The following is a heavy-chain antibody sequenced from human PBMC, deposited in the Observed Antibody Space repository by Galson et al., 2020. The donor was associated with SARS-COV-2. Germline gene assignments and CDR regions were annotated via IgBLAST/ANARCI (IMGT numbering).Heavy chain of an antibody. CDR3: AKDGDGYNGGFDY. V-gene: IGHV3-9*03. CDR2: ISWNRGSI. Sequence: SLKISCAASGFTFDDYAMHWVRQAPGKGLEWVSGISWNRGSIGYADSVKGRFTISRDNAKNSLYLQMNSLRAEDMALYYCAKDGDGYNGGFDYWGQGTLVTVSS. D-gene: IGHD5-12*01. J-gene: IGHJ4*02. CDR1: GFTFDDYA.